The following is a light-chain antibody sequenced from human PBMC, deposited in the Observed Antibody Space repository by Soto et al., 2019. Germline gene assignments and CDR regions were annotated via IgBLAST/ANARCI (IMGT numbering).Light chain of an antibody. CDR1: SSDVGAYNY. CDR3: CSYADNTDYV. Sequence: QSALAQPPSASGSLGQSVTISCTGTSSDVGAYNYVSWYQQYPGKAPKLMIYEVTRRPSGVPDRFSGSKSGNTASLNVSGLQAEDEADYYCCSYADNTDYVFGTGTKVTVL. V-gene: IGLV2-8*01. CDR2: EVT. J-gene: IGLJ1*01.